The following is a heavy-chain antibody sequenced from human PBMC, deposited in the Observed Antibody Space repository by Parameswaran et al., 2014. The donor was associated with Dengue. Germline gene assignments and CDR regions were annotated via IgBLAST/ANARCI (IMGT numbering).Heavy chain of an antibody. CDR3: ARAASRGYSYGAYLDY. CDR2: ISAYNGNT. D-gene: IGHD5-18*01. V-gene: IGHV1-18*01. Sequence: VRPDARKGLEWMGWISAYNGNTNYAQKLQGRVTMTTDTSTSTAYMELRSLRSDDTAVYYCARAASRGYSYGAYLDYWGQGTLVTVSS. J-gene: IGHJ4*02.